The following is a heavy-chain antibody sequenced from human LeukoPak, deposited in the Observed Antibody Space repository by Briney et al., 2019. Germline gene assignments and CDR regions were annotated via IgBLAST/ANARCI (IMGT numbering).Heavy chain of an antibody. CDR1: GFTFSDYY. D-gene: IGHD2-15*01. Sequence: GGSLRLSCAASGFTFSDYYMSWIRQAPGKGLEWVSYISSGGSTIYYADSVKGRFTISRDNAKNSLYLQMNSLRAEDTAVYYCARDRDCGDGGCYPHFDYWGQGVRVTVSS. CDR2: ISSGGSTI. J-gene: IGHJ4*02. V-gene: IGHV3-11*04. CDR3: ARDRDCGDGGCYPHFDY.